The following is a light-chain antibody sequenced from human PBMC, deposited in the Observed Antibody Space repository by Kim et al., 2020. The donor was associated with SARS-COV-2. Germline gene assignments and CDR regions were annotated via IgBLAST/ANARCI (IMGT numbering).Light chain of an antibody. CDR1: RGSIASNY. Sequence: GKTVTTSCTRSRGSIASNYVQWYQQRPGSAPPTVIYEDNQRPSWVPDRVSGSIDSSSNSASLTISGLKTEDEADYYCQSYDSSNRVFGGGTQLTVL. J-gene: IGLJ3*02. CDR3: QSYDSSNRV. V-gene: IGLV6-57*03. CDR2: EDN.